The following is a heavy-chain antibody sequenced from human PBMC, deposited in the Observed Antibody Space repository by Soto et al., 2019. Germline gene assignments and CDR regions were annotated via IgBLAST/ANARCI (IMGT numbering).Heavy chain of an antibody. V-gene: IGHV1-69*01. CDR2: IIPIPGRA. J-gene: IGHJ6*02. CDR1: GGTFSSYA. D-gene: IGHD2-2*01. CDR3: ARSHGRSTSLEIYYYYYYAMDV. Sequence: QVQLVQSGAEVKKPGSSVKVSCKASGGTFSSYAISWVRQAPGQGLEWMGGIIPIPGRANYAQTFQGRVTITADESTSTAYMDLSSPRSQDTAVYYCARSHGRSTSLEIYYYYYYAMDVWGLGTTVTVSS.